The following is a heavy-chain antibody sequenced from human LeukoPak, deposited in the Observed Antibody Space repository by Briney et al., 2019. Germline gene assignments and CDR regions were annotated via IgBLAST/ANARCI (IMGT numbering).Heavy chain of an antibody. V-gene: IGHV3-30*02. D-gene: IGHD5-18*01. Sequence: GGSLRLSCAASGFTFSSYGMHWVRQAPGKGLEWVAFIRYDGSNKYYADSVKGRFTISRDNSKNTLYLQMNSLRAEDTAVYYCAKDSIYSYGNPYYYYYYMDVWGKGTTVTISS. J-gene: IGHJ6*03. CDR3: AKDSIYSYGNPYYYYYYMDV. CDR1: GFTFSSYG. CDR2: IRYDGSNK.